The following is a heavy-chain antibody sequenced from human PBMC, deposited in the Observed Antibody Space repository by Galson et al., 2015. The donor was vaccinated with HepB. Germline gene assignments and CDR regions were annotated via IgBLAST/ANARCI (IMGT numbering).Heavy chain of an antibody. D-gene: IGHD1-26*01. CDR3: AREGVGAQEFDY. J-gene: IGHJ4*02. V-gene: IGHV4-30-4*01. CDR1: GGSICSGDYF. CDR2: IYYSGST. Sequence: LSLPSTVSGGSICSGDYFWCWIRQPPGKGLEWIGYIYYSGSTYYNPSLKSRVTISVDTSKNQFSLKLSSVTAADTAVYYCAREGVGAQEFDYWGQGTLVTVSS.